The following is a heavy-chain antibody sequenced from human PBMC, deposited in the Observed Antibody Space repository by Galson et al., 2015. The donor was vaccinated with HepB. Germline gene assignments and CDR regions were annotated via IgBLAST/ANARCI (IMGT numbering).Heavy chain of an antibody. CDR2: IGTAGDP. J-gene: IGHJ3*02. Sequence: SLRLSCAASGFTFRSYDMHWVRQATGKGLEWVSAIGTAGDPYYPGSVKGRFTISRENAKNSLYLQVNSLRAGDTAVYYCARSSGWYAGAFDIWGQGTMVTVSS. CDR1: GFTFRSYD. V-gene: IGHV3-13*05. D-gene: IGHD6-19*01. CDR3: ARSSGWYAGAFDI.